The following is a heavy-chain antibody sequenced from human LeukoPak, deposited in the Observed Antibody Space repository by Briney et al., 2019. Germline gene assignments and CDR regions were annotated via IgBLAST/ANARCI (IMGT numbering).Heavy chain of an antibody. CDR3: VRDDGNCTGSSCYDAFDI. V-gene: IGHV3-7*01. J-gene: IGHJ3*02. D-gene: IGHD2-15*01. CDR2: VNRDGSET. Sequence: GGSLRLSCAAYRFTFSSYWMIWVRQAPGKGLEWVANVNRDGSETHYAVSVKGRFAISRDNAKNSLYLQLNSLRADDTAVYYCVRDDGNCTGSSCYDAFDIWGQGTMVTVSS. CDR1: RFTFSSYW.